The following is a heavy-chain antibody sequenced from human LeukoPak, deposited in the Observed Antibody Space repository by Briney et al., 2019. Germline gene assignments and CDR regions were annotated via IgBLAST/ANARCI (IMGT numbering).Heavy chain of an antibody. J-gene: IGHJ4*02. CDR2: IYPGDSDA. Sequence: GESLKISCRGSGYSFTTYWIGWVRQMPGKGLEWMGIIYPGDSDARYRPSFQGQVTISVDKSISTAYLQWSSLKASDTAMYYCARQDGNSKYYSDYWGQGTLVTVSS. V-gene: IGHV5-51*01. D-gene: IGHD1-1*01. CDR1: GYSFTTYW. CDR3: ARQDGNSKYYSDY.